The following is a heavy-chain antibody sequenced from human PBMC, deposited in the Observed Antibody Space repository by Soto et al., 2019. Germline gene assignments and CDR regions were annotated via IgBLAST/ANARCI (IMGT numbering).Heavy chain of an antibody. CDR3: VREANYYDSSGYWDDY. V-gene: IGHV4-61*01. CDR1: GGSVSGGSYY. D-gene: IGHD3-22*01. J-gene: IGHJ4*02. CDR2: IYSSGGS. Sequence: SETLSLTCTVSGGSVSGGSYYWSWIRQPPGKGLEWIGYIYSSGGSNYSHSLKSRVTISVDTSKNQFTLKLRSVTAADTAVYYCVREANYYDSSGYWDDYWGQGTLVTVSS.